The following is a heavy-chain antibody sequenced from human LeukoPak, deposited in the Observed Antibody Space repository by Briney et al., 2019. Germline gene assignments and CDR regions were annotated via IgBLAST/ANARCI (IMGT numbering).Heavy chain of an antibody. CDR1: GFTCSSYA. Sequence: GGSLRLSCAASGFTCSSYAMSWVRQAPGKELEWVSAISGSGGSTYYADSVKGRFTISRDNSKNTLYLQMNSLRAEDTAVYYCAKSGSSSWYYYYYGMDVWGQGTTVTVSS. D-gene: IGHD6-13*01. CDR3: AKSGSSSWYYYYYGMDV. J-gene: IGHJ6*02. CDR2: ISGSGGST. V-gene: IGHV3-23*01.